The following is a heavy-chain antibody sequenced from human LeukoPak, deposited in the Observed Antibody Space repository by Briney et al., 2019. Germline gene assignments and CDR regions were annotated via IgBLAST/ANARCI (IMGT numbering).Heavy chain of an antibody. CDR3: ARDVGVVMYDY. J-gene: IGHJ4*02. V-gene: IGHV3-30-3*01. Sequence: GRSLRLSCAASGFTFSSYAMHWVRQAPGKGLEWVAVISYDGSNKYYADSVKGRFTISRDNSKNTMYLQMSSLRAEDSALYYCARDVGVVMYDYWGQGILVTVSS. CDR2: ISYDGSNK. D-gene: IGHD2-21*01. CDR1: GFTFSSYA.